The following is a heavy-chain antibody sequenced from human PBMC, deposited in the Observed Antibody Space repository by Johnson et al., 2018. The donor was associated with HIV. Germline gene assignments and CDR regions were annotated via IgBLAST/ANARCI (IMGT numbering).Heavy chain of an antibody. Sequence: VQLVESGGGLIQPWGSLRLSCAASGFIVSSNYMSWVRQAPGKGLEWVSVIYSGGSTYYADSVKGRFTISRDNSKNTLYLQMNRLRAGDTALYYCAKDRRELPSPFDIWGQGTMVTVSS. D-gene: IGHD1-7*01. CDR3: AKDRRELPSPFDI. J-gene: IGHJ3*02. V-gene: IGHV3-66*03. CDR2: IYSGGST. CDR1: GFIVSSNY.